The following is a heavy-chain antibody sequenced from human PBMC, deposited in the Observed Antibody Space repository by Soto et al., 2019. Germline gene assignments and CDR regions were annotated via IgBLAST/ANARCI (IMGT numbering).Heavy chain of an antibody. J-gene: IGHJ4*02. D-gene: IGHD2-15*01. CDR3: ARVLIYCSGGSCYLYFDY. Sequence: PSETLFLTCAVSGGSISSSNWWSWVRQPPGKGLEWIGEIYHSGSTNYNPSLKSRVTISVDKSKNQFSLKLSSVTAADTAVYYCARVLIYCSGGSCYLYFDYWGQGTLVTVSS. CDR2: IYHSGST. CDR1: GGSISSSNW. V-gene: IGHV4-4*02.